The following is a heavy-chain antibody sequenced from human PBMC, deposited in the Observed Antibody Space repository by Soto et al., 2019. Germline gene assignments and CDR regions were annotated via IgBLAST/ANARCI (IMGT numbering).Heavy chain of an antibody. CDR2: INPSGGST. CDR1: GYTFTSYY. J-gene: IGHJ3*02. Sequence: QVQLVQSGAEVKKPGASVKVSCKASGYTFTSYYMHWVRQAPGQGLEWMGIINPSGGSTSYAQKFQGRVTMTRDTSTSTVYMELSSLRSEDTAVYYCATYVATGYSYEHDAFDIWGQGTMVTVSS. V-gene: IGHV1-46*01. CDR3: ATYVATGYSYEHDAFDI. D-gene: IGHD5-18*01.